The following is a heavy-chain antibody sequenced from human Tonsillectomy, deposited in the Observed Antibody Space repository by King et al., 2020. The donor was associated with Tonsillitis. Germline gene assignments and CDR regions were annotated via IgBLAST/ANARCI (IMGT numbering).Heavy chain of an antibody. J-gene: IGHJ4*02. Sequence: VQLVESGGGLVQPGGSLRLSCAASGFTFSNYWMTWVRQAPGKGLEWVANINPIGSETFYVDSVKGRFTFSRDNARNSLYLQMKSLRAEDTAVYYCARDATRGGDFDYWGQGTLVTVSS. CDR1: GFTFSNYW. V-gene: IGHV3-7*01. CDR2: INPIGSET. CDR3: ARDATRGGDFDY. D-gene: IGHD2-15*01.